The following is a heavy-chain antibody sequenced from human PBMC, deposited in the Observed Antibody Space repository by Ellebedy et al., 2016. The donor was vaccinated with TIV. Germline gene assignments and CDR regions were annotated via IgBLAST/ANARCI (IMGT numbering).Heavy chain of an antibody. J-gene: IGHJ6*03. CDR1: GFKFIGYC. CDR2: ISSISDDT. D-gene: IGHD3-3*02. CDR3: ARFSRGAPFVDYLYYMDV. V-gene: IGHV3-21*01. Sequence: PGGSLRLSCEVSGFKFIGYCMNWVRQAPGKGLEWVSSISSISDDTHYTDSVEGRFTISRDNAENSLYLQMNSLRPEDTAVYYCARFSRGAPFVDYLYYMDVWGKGTTVTVSS.